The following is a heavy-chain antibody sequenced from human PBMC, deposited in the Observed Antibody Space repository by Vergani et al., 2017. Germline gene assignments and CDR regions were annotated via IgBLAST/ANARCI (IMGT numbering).Heavy chain of an antibody. D-gene: IGHD2-21*01. CDR2: IYSTGST. J-gene: IGHJ6*02. CDR1: GGSFNTYY. Sequence: QVQLEESGPGLVKPSETLSLTCTVSGGSFNTYYWSWIRQSPGKGLEWIGYIYSTGSTNYNPSLNSLVTMSVDTSNNHFSLKLRSVTAADTAVYFCARGMYLYEASTCYRLEGMDIWGQGTTVTISS. V-gene: IGHV4-59*13. CDR3: ARGMYLYEASTCYRLEGMDI.